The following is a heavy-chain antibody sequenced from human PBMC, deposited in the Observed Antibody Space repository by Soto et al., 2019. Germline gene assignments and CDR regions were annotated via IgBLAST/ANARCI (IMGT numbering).Heavy chain of an antibody. Sequence: QVQLVESGGGVVQPGRSLRLSCAASGFTFSSYGTHWVRQAPGKGLEWVAVIWYDGSKKYYADSVKGRFTISRDNSKNTLYLQMDSLRAEDTAVYYCARDNTIGGRYFDYWGQGTLVTVSS. CDR1: GFTFSSYG. V-gene: IGHV3-33*01. CDR2: IWYDGSKK. J-gene: IGHJ4*02. D-gene: IGHD3-16*01. CDR3: ARDNTIGGRYFDY.